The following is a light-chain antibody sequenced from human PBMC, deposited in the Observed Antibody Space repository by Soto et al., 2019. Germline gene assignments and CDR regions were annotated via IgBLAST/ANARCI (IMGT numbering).Light chain of an antibody. V-gene: IGKV1-39*01. CDR2: GAS. CDR3: QQTYTSRPWT. CDR1: QSINTF. Sequence: DIQVTQSPSSLSASVGDRVTITCRASQSINTFLNWYQQRPGKAPNLLIYGASNLQSGVPSRFSGSGSGTHFTLTISSLQPEDFATYYCQQTYTSRPWTFGRGTKVEIK. J-gene: IGKJ1*01.